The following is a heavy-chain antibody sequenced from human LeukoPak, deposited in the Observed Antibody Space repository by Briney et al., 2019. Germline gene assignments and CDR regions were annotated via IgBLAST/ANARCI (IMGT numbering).Heavy chain of an antibody. V-gene: IGHV4-59*01. CDR2: IYYSGST. J-gene: IGHJ4*02. Sequence: SETLSLTCTLSGGSISSYYWSWIQQPPGKGLDWIGYIYYSGSTNYNPSLKSRVTISVDTSKNQFSLELSSVTAADTAVYYCASLYYGSGSFDYWGEGTLVTVSS. D-gene: IGHD3-10*01. CDR1: GGSISSYY. CDR3: ASLYYGSGSFDY.